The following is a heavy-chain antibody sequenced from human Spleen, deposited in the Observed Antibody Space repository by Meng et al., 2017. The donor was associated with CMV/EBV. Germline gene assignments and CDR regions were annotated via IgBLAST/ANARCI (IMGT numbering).Heavy chain of an antibody. CDR3: ARSVQGMDV. CDR2: INPNSGDT. CDR1: GYTFTGYY. J-gene: IGHJ6*02. Sequence: ASVQVSCKASGYTFTGYYLHWVRQAPGQGLEWMGWINPNSGDTNYAQKFQGRVTMTRDTSISTAYMELSGLKSDDTAVYWCARSVQGMDVWGQGTTVTVSS. V-gene: IGHV1-2*02.